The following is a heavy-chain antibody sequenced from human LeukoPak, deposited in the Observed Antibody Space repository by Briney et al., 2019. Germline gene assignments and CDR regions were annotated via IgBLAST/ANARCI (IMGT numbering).Heavy chain of an antibody. CDR1: GGSISSGDYY. CDR3: ARGSSGYFNNWFDP. Sequence: SETLSLTCTVSGGSISSGDYYWSWIRQPPGKGLEWIGYIYYSGSTNYNPSLKSRVTISVGTSKNQFSLKLSSVTAADTAVYYCARGSSGYFNNWFDPWGQGTLVTVSS. CDR2: IYYSGST. J-gene: IGHJ5*02. D-gene: IGHD3-22*01. V-gene: IGHV4-61*08.